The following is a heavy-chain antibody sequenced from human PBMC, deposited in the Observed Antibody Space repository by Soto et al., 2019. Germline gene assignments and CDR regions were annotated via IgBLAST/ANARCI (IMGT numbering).Heavy chain of an antibody. Sequence: GGSLRLSCAASGFTFSSYGMHWVRQAPGKGLEWVAVISYDGSNKYYADSVKGRFTISRDNSKNTLYLQMNSLRAEDTAVYYCAKARKKQHPKCWYYFDYWGQGTLVTVSS. D-gene: IGHD6-13*01. J-gene: IGHJ4*02. V-gene: IGHV3-30*18. CDR1: GFTFSSYG. CDR2: ISYDGSNK. CDR3: AKARKKQHPKCWYYFDY.